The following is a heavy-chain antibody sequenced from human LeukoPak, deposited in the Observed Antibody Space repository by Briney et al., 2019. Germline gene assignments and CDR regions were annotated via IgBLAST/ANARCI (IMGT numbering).Heavy chain of an antibody. D-gene: IGHD4-17*01. V-gene: IGHV1-18*01. CDR3: ARGEKPYGY. CDR2: INAYNGNT. Sequence: ASVKVSCKTSGYTFTYYVISWVRQAPGQGLEWMGWINAYNGNTNDAQKFQGRVTMTTDTSTRTAYMELRSLRSDDTAVYYCARGEKPYGYWGQGTLVSVSS. CDR1: GYTFTYYV. J-gene: IGHJ4*02.